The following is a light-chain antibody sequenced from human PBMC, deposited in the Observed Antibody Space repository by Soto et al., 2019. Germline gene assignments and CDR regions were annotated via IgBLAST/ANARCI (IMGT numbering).Light chain of an antibody. J-gene: IGKJ1*01. CDR1: QTVSSH. V-gene: IGKV3-15*01. CDR3: HRYHNWPQWT. CDR2: DTS. Sequence: EIVMTQSPATLSVSPGDSATLSCRASQTVSSHLALYQQKPGQAPRLLSYDTSTTPPGVPARFSGSGSATAFTLTISSLPSDDFAVYYCHRYHNWPQWTFVHGTKGEIK.